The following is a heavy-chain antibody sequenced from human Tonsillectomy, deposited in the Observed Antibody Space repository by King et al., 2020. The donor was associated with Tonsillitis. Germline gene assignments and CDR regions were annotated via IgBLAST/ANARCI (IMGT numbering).Heavy chain of an antibody. V-gene: IGHV4-59*01. Sequence: VQLQESGPGLVKPSETLSLTCTFSGGSISSYYWSWIRQPPGKGLGWVWYIYYSWSTNYNPPLKSRVTISVDTSKNQFSLKLSSGTAADTAVYYCARGDDFWSGKQGFDYWGQGTLVTVSS. CDR1: GGSISSYY. D-gene: IGHD3-3*01. CDR2: IYYSWST. CDR3: ARGDDFWSGKQGFDY. J-gene: IGHJ4*02.